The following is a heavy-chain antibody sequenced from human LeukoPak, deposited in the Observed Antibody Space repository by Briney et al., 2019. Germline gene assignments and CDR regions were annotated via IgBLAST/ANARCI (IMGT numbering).Heavy chain of an antibody. CDR3: ARVVRYGSGSISPGY. Sequence: ASVKVSCKASGYTFTGYYMHWVRQAPEQGLEWMGWINPNSGGTNYAQKFQGRVTMTRDTSISTAYMELSRLRSDDTAVYYCARVVRYGSGSISPGYWGQGTLVTVSS. D-gene: IGHD3-10*01. V-gene: IGHV1-2*02. CDR1: GYTFTGYY. J-gene: IGHJ4*02. CDR2: INPNSGGT.